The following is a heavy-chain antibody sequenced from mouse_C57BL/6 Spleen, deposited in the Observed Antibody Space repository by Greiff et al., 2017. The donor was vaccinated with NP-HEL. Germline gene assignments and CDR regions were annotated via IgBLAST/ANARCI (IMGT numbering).Heavy chain of an antibody. Sequence: VQLQQSGPELVMPGASVKLSCKASGYSFTDYNMNWVKQSNGKSLEWIGVINPNYGTTSYNQKFKGKATLTVDQSSSTAYMQLNSLTSEDSAVYYGARGGYDYDETPYAMDHWGQGTSVTVSS. CDR3: ARGGYDYDETPYAMDH. CDR2: INPNYGTT. V-gene: IGHV1-39*01. CDR1: GYSFTDYN. J-gene: IGHJ4*01. D-gene: IGHD2-4*01.